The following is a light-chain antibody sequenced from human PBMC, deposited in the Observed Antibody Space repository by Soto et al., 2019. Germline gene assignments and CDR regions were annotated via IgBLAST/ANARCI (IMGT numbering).Light chain of an antibody. CDR2: VAS. CDR3: QHRSNWPWT. J-gene: IGKJ1*01. Sequence: EIVLTQSPATLSLSPGERATLSCRASQSVISYLAWYQQKPDQAPRLLLYVASNRATGIPARFSGSWSGTDFTLTISSLEPEYFAVYYCQHRSNWPWTFGQGTKVEIK. CDR1: QSVISY. V-gene: IGKV3-11*01.